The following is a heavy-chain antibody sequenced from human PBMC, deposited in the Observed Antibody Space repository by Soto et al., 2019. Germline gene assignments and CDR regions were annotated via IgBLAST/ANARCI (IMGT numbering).Heavy chain of an antibody. CDR1: GFTFSSYA. CDR3: ATGGYCSGGSCSFDAFDI. J-gene: IGHJ3*02. Sequence: EVQLLESGGGLVQPGGSLRLSCAASGFTFSSYAMSWVRQAPGKGLEWVSAISGSGGSTYYADSVKGRFTISRDNSKNQLYLQINSLRAEDTAVYYCATGGYCSGGSCSFDAFDIWGQGTMVTVSS. CDR2: ISGSGGST. V-gene: IGHV3-23*01. D-gene: IGHD2-15*01.